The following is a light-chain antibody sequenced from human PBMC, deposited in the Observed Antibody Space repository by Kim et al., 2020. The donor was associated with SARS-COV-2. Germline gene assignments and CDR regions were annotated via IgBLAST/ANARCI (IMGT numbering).Light chain of an antibody. Sequence: SYELTQPPSVSVSPGQTATITCSGDKLGDKYVSWYQQKPGQSPVLVISQDTKRPSGIPERFSASNSGNTATLTISGTQAMDEADYYCQVWVISTLLFGGG. CDR2: QDT. CDR1: KLGDKY. J-gene: IGLJ2*01. CDR3: QVWVISTLL. V-gene: IGLV3-1*01.